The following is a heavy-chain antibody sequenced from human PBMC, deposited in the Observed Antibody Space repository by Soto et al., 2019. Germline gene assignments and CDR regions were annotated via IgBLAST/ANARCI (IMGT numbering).Heavy chain of an antibody. V-gene: IGHV3-13*01. CDR1: GFTFSASD. CDR3: AKDGDGSGSYLKYNWFDP. Sequence: GGSLRLSCAASGFTFSASDMHWVRQTTGGGLEWVAAIGTLHDTYYPDSVKGRFTISRDNARNSLYLQMNSLRAGDTALYYCAKDGDGSGSYLKYNWFDPWGQGTLVTVSS. CDR2: IGTLHDT. D-gene: IGHD3-10*01. J-gene: IGHJ5*02.